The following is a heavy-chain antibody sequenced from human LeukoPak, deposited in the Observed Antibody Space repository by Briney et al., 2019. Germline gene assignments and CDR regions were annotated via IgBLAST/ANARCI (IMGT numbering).Heavy chain of an antibody. J-gene: IGHJ5*02. Sequence: GGSLRLSCAASGFTFSSYGMHWVRQAPGKGLEWVAVISYDGSNKYYADSVKGRFTISRDNSKNTLYLQMNSLRAEDTAVYYCARDRAYGSSFWFDPWGQGTLVTVSS. D-gene: IGHD6-6*01. CDR3: ARDRAYGSSFWFDP. CDR1: GFTFSSYG. CDR2: ISYDGSNK. V-gene: IGHV3-30*03.